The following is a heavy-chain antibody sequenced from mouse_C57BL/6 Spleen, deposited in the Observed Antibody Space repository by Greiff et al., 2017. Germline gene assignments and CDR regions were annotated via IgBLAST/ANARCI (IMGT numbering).Heavy chain of an antibody. V-gene: IGHV1-85*01. CDR3: ARGLLPFDY. CDR2: IYPSDGST. Sequence: QVQLQPSGPELVKPGASVKLSCKASGYTFTSYDINWVKQRPGQGLEWIGWIYPSDGSTKYNEKFKGKATWPVDTSSSTAYMELHSLTSEDSAVYCCARGLLPFDYWGQGTTLTVAS. D-gene: IGHD2-3*01. J-gene: IGHJ2*01. CDR1: GYTFTSYD.